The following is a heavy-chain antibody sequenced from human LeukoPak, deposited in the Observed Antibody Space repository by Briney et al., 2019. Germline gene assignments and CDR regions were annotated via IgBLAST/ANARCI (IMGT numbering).Heavy chain of an antibody. D-gene: IGHD2-21*02. CDR3: ARAGGRDWPRD. CDR2: INSDGSST. CDR1: GFTFSSYW. Sequence: GGSLRLSCAASGFTFSSYWMHWVRQAPGKGLVWVSRINSDGSSTSYADSVKGRFTISRDNAKNTLYLQMNTLRAEDTAVYYCARAGGRDWPRDWGQGTLVIVSS. J-gene: IGHJ4*02. V-gene: IGHV3-74*01.